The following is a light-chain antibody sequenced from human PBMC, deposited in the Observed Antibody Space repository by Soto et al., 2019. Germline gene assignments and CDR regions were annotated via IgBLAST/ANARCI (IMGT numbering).Light chain of an antibody. J-gene: IGLJ1*01. CDR3: GSYTGNTYV. CDR2: QVS. Sequence: QSALTQPAAVSGSPGQSITIYCTGTRGDVGVYKFVSWYQEHPGEAPKLMIYQVSNPPAGAMSRFSGSKSGNTASLTISGLPSEDEADNFCGSYTGNTYVFRNGTKFT. CDR1: RGDVGVYKF. V-gene: IGLV2-14*01.